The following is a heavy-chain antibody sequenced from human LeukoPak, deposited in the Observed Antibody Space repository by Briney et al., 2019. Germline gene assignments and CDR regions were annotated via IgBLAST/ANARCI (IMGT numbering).Heavy chain of an antibody. D-gene: IGHD4-11*01. Sequence: SETLSLTCTVSGGSISSHYWSWIRQPPGKGLEWIGYIFYGGSSDHNPSLKSRVTIPVDTSKNQFSLKLSSVTAADTAVYYCARQSDYLAHGGMDVWGQGTTVTVSS. CDR2: IFYGGSS. CDR3: ARQSDYLAHGGMDV. CDR1: GGSISSHY. J-gene: IGHJ6*02. V-gene: IGHV4-59*08.